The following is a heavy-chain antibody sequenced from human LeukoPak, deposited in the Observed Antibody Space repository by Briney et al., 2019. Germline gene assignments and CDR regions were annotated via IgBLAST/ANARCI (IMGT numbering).Heavy chain of an antibody. J-gene: IGHJ4*02. D-gene: IGHD5-12*01. CDR1: GFTFSSYS. CDR2: ISSSSSYI. Sequence: GGSLRLSCAASGFTFSSYSMNWVRQAPGKGLEWVSSISSSSSYIYYADSVKGRFTISRDNAKNSLYLQMNSLRAEDTAVYYCARDRVDIVATIFYYFDYWGQGTLVTVSS. CDR3: ARDRVDIVATIFYYFDY. V-gene: IGHV3-21*01.